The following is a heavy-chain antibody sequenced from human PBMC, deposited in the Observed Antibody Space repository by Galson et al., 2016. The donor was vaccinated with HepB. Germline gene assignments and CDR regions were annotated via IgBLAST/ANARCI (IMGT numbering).Heavy chain of an antibody. Sequence: SLRLSCAGSGFSLSMYWMVWVRQAPGKGLERVANINRDGSEKYSVEGRFSTSRDNAKNSLYLQMDSLRAEDTAVYYCARDVGYEALDCWGQGALVTVSS. CDR3: ARDVGYEALDC. CDR1: GFSLSMYW. D-gene: IGHD2-2*01. V-gene: IGHV3-7*01. CDR2: INRDGSEK. J-gene: IGHJ4*02.